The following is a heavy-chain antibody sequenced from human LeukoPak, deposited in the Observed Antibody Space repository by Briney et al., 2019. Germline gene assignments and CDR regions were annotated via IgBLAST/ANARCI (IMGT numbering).Heavy chain of an antibody. D-gene: IGHD2-15*01. V-gene: IGHV1-2*02. CDR2: INPNSGGT. CDR3: ARDLSGGALGAFDI. CDR1: GYXFTAYY. Sequence: ASVKVSCKASGYXFTAYYIHWLRQAAGQGLEWMGWINPNSGGTSFALNFQGRVTLTRDTSISTVYIELSRLRSDDTAVYYCARDLSGGALGAFDIWGQGTMVTVSS. J-gene: IGHJ3*02.